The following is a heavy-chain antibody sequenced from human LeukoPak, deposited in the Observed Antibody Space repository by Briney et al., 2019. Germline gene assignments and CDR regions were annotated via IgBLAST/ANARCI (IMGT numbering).Heavy chain of an antibody. CDR1: GFTFSSYS. D-gene: IGHD6-19*01. V-gene: IGHV3-9*01. J-gene: IGHJ4*02. CDR3: AKDNRRHYTSGPNPDSLH. CDR2: ISWNSGTI. Sequence: GGSLRLSCAASGFTFSSYSMNWVRQAPGKGLEWVSGISWNSGTIDYADSVRGRFTVSRDNAKNSLYLQMDSLRVEDTAFYYCAKDNRRHYTSGPNPDSLHWGQGALVTVSS.